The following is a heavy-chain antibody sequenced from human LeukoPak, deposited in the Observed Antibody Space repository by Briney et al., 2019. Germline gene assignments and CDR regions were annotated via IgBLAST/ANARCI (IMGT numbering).Heavy chain of an antibody. J-gene: IGHJ4*02. CDR1: GFTFSSYG. D-gene: IGHD6-19*01. V-gene: IGHV3-30*03. CDR3: ATRTKTVAGLDY. CDR2: ISYDGSNK. Sequence: GGSLRLSCAAAGFTFSSYGMHWVRQAPGKGLEWVAVISYDGSNKYYADSVKGRFTISRDNSKNTLYLQMNSLRAEDTAVYYCATRTKTVAGLDYWGQGTLVTVSS.